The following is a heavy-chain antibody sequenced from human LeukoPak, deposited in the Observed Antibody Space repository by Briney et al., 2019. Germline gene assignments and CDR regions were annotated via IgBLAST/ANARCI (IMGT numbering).Heavy chain of an antibody. V-gene: IGHV3-23*01. Sequence: PGGSLRLSCAASGLTFSGYAMSWVRQAPGKGLEWVSAISGSGGSTYYADSVKGRFTISRDNSKNTLYLQMNSLRAEDTAVYYCAKDGGWDIIVVPAVYYYYGMDVWGKGTTVTVSS. CDR1: GLTFSGYA. J-gene: IGHJ6*04. CDR2: ISGSGGST. CDR3: AKDGGWDIIVVPAVYYYYGMDV. D-gene: IGHD2-2*01.